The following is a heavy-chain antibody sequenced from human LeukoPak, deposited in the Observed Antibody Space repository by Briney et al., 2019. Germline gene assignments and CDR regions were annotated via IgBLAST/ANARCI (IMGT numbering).Heavy chain of an antibody. CDR3: ARSAYGDHLGHDAFDM. J-gene: IGHJ3*02. D-gene: IGHD4-17*01. V-gene: IGHV3-74*01. CDR1: GFTFSEAW. Sequence: PGGSLRLSCAASGFTFSEAWMHWVRQAPGKGLVWVSRINNDGSTTRYADSVKGRFTISRDESKNTLYLQMNSLRVEDTALYYCARSAYGDHLGHDAFDMWGQGTMVTVSS. CDR2: INNDGSTT.